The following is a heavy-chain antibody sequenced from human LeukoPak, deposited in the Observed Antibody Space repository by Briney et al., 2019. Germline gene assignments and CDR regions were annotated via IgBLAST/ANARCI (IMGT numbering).Heavy chain of an antibody. V-gene: IGHV3-23*01. CDR1: GFTFSSYA. Sequence: GGSLRLSCAASGFTFSSYAMSGGRQAPGKGREGGAAISVSGGITYYADSVKGRFTISRDHSKNTLYLPMNSLRAEDTAVYYCAKVYCSRSSCECFDYWGQGTLVTVSS. CDR2: ISVSGGIT. D-gene: IGHD2-2*01. J-gene: IGHJ4*02. CDR3: AKVYCSRSSCECFDY.